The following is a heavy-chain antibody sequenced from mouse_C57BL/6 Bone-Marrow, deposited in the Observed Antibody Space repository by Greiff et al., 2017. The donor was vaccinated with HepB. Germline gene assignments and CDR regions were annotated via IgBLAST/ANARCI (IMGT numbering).Heavy chain of an antibody. V-gene: IGHV2-2*01. CDR3: ARIDYDDGY. CDR2: IWSGGST. CDR1: GFSLTSYG. J-gene: IGHJ2*01. D-gene: IGHD2-4*01. Sequence: QVQLKQSGPGLVQPSQSLSITCTVSGFSLTSYGVHWVRQSPGKGLEWLGVIWSGGSTDYNAAFIYRLSISKDNSKSQVFFKMNSLQADDTAIYYCARIDYDDGYWGQGTTLTVSS.